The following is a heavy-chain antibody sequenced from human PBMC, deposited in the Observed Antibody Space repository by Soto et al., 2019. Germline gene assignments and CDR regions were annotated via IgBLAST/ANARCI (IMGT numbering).Heavy chain of an antibody. D-gene: IGHD3-16*01. CDR3: ARDRGGASSFDY. V-gene: IGHV1-69*08. CDR2: IIPSPART. J-gene: IGHJ4*02. Sequence: QVQLVQSGAELRKPGSAVKLSCKASGGTFSNSPISWVRQIPGQGPEWMGRIIPSPARTIYSRKFRGRVTLTADKSTQTVYMTLSSLTTEDSGVYYCARDRGGASSFDYWGQGTRVTVSS. CDR1: GGTFSNSP.